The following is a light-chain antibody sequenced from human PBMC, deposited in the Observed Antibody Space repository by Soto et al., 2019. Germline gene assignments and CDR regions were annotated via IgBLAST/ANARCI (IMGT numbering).Light chain of an antibody. J-gene: IGKJ5*01. CDR2: GAY. Sequence: ESVLTQSPASLSLSQGERATLSCRTSQSVYSYLVCDQQKPGQAPRLLISGAYNRATGIAARFSGSASGTDFTLTINSLEPEDFAVYYCQQRNNWPITFGQGTRLEIK. V-gene: IGKV3-11*01. CDR1: QSVYSY. CDR3: QQRNNWPIT.